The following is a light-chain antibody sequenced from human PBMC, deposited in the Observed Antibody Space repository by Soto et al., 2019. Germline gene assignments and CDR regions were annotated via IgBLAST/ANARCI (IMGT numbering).Light chain of an antibody. CDR2: DVS. CDR1: SSDVGGYNY. Sequence: QSALTQPASVSGSPGQSITISCTGTSSDVGGYNYVSWYQQHPGKAPKLMIYDVSNRPSGVSNRFSGSKSGNTASLTISGLQAEDEGDYYCSSYTSSSTPYAFGTGTKLTVL. V-gene: IGLV2-14*01. CDR3: SSYTSSSTPYA. J-gene: IGLJ1*01.